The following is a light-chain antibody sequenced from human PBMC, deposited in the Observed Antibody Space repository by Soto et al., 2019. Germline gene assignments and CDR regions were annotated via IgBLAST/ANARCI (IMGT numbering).Light chain of an antibody. CDR3: GTWDSSLRGVV. CDR1: SSNIGNNY. J-gene: IGLJ2*01. V-gene: IGLV1-51*01. CDR2: DNN. Sequence: QSVLTQPPSVSAAPGQTVTISCSGSSSNIGNNYVSWYQQLPGTAPKLLIYDNNKRPSVIPDRFSGSNSGTSATLGITGLQTGDEADYYCGTWDSSLRGVVFGGGTKLTVL.